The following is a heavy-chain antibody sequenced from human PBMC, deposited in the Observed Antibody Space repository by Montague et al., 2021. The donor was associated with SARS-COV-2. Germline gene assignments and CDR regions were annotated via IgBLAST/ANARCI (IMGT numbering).Heavy chain of an antibody. CDR1: GASFGDDH. J-gene: IGHJ4*02. CDR2: IKQSGST. D-gene: IGHD3-22*01. V-gene: IGHV4-34*01. Sequence: SETLSLTCAVYGASFGDDHWSWIRQPPGKGLEWIGDIKQSGSTNYNPSLKSRVTISVDTSKNQFSLKLTSVTAADTAVYFCARGHLSVSMIVVVFTSASYYFDYWGRGAQVTVSS. CDR3: ARGHLSVSMIVVVFTSASYYFDY.